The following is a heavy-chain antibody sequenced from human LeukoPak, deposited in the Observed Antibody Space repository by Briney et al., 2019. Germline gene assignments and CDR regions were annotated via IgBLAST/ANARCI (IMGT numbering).Heavy chain of an antibody. D-gene: IGHD6-6*01. V-gene: IGHV2-70*11. CDR1: GFSLSTDGMC. CDR3: ARGKYSTSSNDY. J-gene: IGHJ4*02. Sequence: ESGPTLVNPTQTLTLTCTFSGFSLSTDGMCVNWIRQPPGKALEWLARIDWDDDKYYNTSLKTRLTISKDTSNSQVVLTMTNMDPVDAGTYYCARGKYSTSSNDYWGQGTLVTVSS. CDR2: IDWDDDK.